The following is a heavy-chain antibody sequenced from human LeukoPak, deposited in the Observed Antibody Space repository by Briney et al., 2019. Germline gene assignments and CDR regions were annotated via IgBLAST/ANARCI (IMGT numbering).Heavy chain of an antibody. CDR3: ARRWGNIVGVTYEY. CDR2: IYYTGST. V-gene: IGHV4-39*01. D-gene: IGHD3-16*01. Sequence: PSETLSLTCTISGSSITSVSHYWGWIRQPPGKGLEWIGDIYYTGSTYYSPSLRSRVTMSVHTSENQFSLRLNSVTAVDTTVYYCARRWGNIVGVTYEYWGQGTLVTVSS. CDR1: GSSITSVSHY. J-gene: IGHJ4*02.